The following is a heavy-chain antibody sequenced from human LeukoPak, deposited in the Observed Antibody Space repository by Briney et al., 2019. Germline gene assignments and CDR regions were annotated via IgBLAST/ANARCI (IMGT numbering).Heavy chain of an antibody. V-gene: IGHV3-23*01. CDR3: AKDLRSAWYYFDS. CDR1: GFTFNSYA. D-gene: IGHD6-19*01. J-gene: IGHJ4*02. Sequence: GRSLRLSCAAPGFTFNSYAMSWVRQTPGKGLEWVSAISGSGGSTYYAEFANGRFSISRDNSKNTLYLQMNNLRVEDTAVYYCAKDLRSAWYYFDSWGQGTLVTVSS. CDR2: ISGSGGST.